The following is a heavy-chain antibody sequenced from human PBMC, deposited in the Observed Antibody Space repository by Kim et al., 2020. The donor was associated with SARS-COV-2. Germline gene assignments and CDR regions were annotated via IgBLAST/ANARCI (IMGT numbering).Heavy chain of an antibody. D-gene: IGHD3-10*01. J-gene: IGHJ6*02. CDR1: GFSFTSYW. Sequence: GGSLRLSCAASGFSFTSYWMHWVRQAPGKGLEWVSHINSDGSTTTYADSVKVRFTVSRDNTKNRLSLQIHSLRAEDTAVYYCTREWGGPGMSKVRGRVVGQCFLHGMDVWGQGTTVTVS. V-gene: IGHV3-74*01. CDR2: INSDGSTT. CDR3: TREWGGPGMSKVRGRVVGQCFLHGMDV.